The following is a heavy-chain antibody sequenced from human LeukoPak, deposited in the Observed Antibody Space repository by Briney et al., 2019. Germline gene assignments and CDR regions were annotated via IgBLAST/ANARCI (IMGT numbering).Heavy chain of an antibody. CDR3: ARHYARHYYGSGSYTVDY. V-gene: IGHV4-39*01. CDR1: GGSISSSSYY. D-gene: IGHD3-10*01. CDR2: IYYSGST. J-gene: IGHJ4*02. Sequence: PSETLSLTCTVSGGSISSSSYYWGWIRQPPGKGLEWIGSIYYSGSTYYNPSLKSRVTISVDTSKNQFSLKLSSVTAADTAVYYCARHYARHYYGSGSYTVDYWGQGTLVTVSS.